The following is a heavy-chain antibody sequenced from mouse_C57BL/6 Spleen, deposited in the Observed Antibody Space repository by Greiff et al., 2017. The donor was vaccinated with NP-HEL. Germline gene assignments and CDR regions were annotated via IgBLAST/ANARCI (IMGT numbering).Heavy chain of an antibody. CDR1: GYTFTSYW. D-gene: IGHD3-2*02. CDR2: IDPSDSYT. J-gene: IGHJ2*01. Sequence: VQLQQPGAELVMPGASVKLSCKASGYTFTSYWMHWVKQRPGHGLEWIGEIDPSDSYTNYNQKFTGKSTLTVDKSSSTAYMQLSSLTSEDSAVYYCARTAQAYFDYWGQGTTLTVSS. V-gene: IGHV1-69*01. CDR3: ARTAQAYFDY.